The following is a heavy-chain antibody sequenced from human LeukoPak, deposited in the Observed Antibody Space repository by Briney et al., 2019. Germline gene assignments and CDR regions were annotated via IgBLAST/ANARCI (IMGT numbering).Heavy chain of an antibody. Sequence: PSETLSLTCTVSGGSISSYYWSWIRQPAGKGLEWIGRIYTSGSTDYNPSLKSRVTMSVDTSKNQFSLKLSSVTAADTAVYYCASSPYSSSFDYWGQGTLVTVSS. CDR3: ASSPYSSSFDY. CDR2: IYTSGST. CDR1: GGSISSYY. J-gene: IGHJ4*02. V-gene: IGHV4-4*07. D-gene: IGHD6-19*01.